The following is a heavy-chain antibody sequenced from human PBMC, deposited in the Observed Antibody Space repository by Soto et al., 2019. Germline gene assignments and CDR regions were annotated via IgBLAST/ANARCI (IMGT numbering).Heavy chain of an antibody. V-gene: IGHV3-53*01. CDR3: ARASIAAAGYYFDY. J-gene: IGHJ4*02. CDR2: RYSGGST. Sequence: EVQLVESGGGLIQPGGSLRLSCAASGCTVSTNYMSWVRQAPGKGLEWVSVRYSGGSTYYADSVKGRFTISRDNSKNTLYLQMNSLRAEDTAGYYCARASIAAAGYYFDYWGQGTLVTVSS. CDR1: GCTVSTNY. D-gene: IGHD6-13*01.